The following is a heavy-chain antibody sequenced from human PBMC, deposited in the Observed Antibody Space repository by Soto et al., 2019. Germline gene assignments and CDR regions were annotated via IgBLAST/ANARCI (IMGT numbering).Heavy chain of an antibody. CDR3: ARGGGYDYWGSYSSGWYCSS. V-gene: IGHV1-18*01. Sequence: QVQLVQSGAEVKKPGASVKVSCKASGYTVTSYGIRWVREAPGQGLEWMGWISAYNGNTNYAQKLQGRVTMTTDTSTSTAYMELRSLRSDDTAVSYCARGGGYDYWGSYSSGWYCSSWGQGTLVTVSS. CDR2: ISAYNGNT. J-gene: IGHJ5*02. CDR1: GYTVTSYG. D-gene: IGHD6-19*01.